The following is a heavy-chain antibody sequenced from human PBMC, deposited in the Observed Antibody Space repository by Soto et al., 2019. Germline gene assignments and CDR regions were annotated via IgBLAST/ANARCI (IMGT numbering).Heavy chain of an antibody. D-gene: IGHD3-22*01. CDR3: AKVCGRYYDSSGFVGYYYGMDV. CDR1: GFTFSSYG. CDR2: ISYDGSNK. J-gene: IGHJ6*02. Sequence: QVQLVESGGVVVQPGRSLRLSCAASGFTFSSYGMHWVRQAPGKGLEWVAVISYDGSNKYYADSVKGRFTISRDNSKNTLYLQMNSLRAEDTAVYYCAKVCGRYYDSSGFVGYYYGMDVWGQGTTVTVSS. V-gene: IGHV3-30*18.